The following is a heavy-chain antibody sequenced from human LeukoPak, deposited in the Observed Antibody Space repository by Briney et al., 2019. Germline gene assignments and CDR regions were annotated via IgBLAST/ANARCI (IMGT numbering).Heavy chain of an antibody. CDR2: ISGDGGST. CDR3: ATGLGHYYDY. Sequence: PGGSLRLSCAASGFTFDDYAMHWVRQAPGKGLEWVSLISGDGGSTYYADSVKGRFTISRDNSKNSLYLQMNSLRTEDTATYYCATGLGHYYDYWGQGSLVTVSS. J-gene: IGHJ4*02. CDR1: GFTFDDYA. V-gene: IGHV3-43*02. D-gene: IGHD3-22*01.